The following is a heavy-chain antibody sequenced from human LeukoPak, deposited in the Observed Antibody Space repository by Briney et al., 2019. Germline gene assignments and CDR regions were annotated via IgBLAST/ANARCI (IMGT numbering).Heavy chain of an antibody. J-gene: IGHJ3*02. V-gene: IGHV3-30*02. CDR1: GFTFSSYG. CDR3: ARRDIVVVPAAIFGAFDI. CDR2: IRYDGSNK. Sequence: GGSLRLSCAASGFTFSSYGMHWVRQAPGKGLEWVAFIRYDGSNKYYADSVKGRFTISRDNSKNTLYLQMNSLRAEDTALYYCARRDIVVVPAAIFGAFDIWGQGTMVTVSS. D-gene: IGHD2-2*02.